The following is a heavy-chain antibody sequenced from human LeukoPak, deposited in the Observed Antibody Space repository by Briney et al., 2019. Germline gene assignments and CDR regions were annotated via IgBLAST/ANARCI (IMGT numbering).Heavy chain of an antibody. CDR3: ARAPPSNLYYYDSRGYRHDAFDI. CDR2: INHSGST. Sequence: PSETLSLTCAVYGGSFSGYYWSWIRQPPGKGLEWIGEINHSGSTNYNPSLKSRVTISVDTSKNQFSLKLSSVTAADTAVYYCARAPPSNLYYYDSRGYRHDAFDIWGQGTLVTVSS. J-gene: IGHJ3*02. V-gene: IGHV4-34*01. CDR1: GGSFSGYY. D-gene: IGHD3-22*01.